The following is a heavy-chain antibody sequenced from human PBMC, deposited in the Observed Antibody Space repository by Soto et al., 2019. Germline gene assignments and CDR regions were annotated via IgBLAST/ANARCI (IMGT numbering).Heavy chain of an antibody. J-gene: IGHJ4*02. Sequence: SETLSLTCTVSGCSISSGGYYWSWIRQHPGKGLEWIGYIYYSGSTYYNPSLKSRVTISVDTSKNQFSLKLSSVTAADTAVYYCARVYYYDSSGYLDCWGQGTLVTVSS. D-gene: IGHD3-22*01. CDR2: IYYSGST. CDR3: ARVYYYDSSGYLDC. V-gene: IGHV4-31*03. CDR1: GCSISSGGYY.